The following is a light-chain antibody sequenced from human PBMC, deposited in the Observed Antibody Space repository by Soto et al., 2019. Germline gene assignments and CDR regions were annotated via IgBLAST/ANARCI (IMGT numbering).Light chain of an antibody. J-gene: IGKJ1*01. CDR2: GAS. V-gene: IGKV3-15*01. CDR3: QQYNNWPPDRT. CDR1: RSVGSN. Sequence: EIVMTQSPATLSVSPGGRAALSCRASRSVGSNLAWYQQKPGQAPRLLIYGASTRATGIPARFSGSGSGTEFTLTISSLQSEDFEIYFCQQYNNWPPDRTFGQGTKVEIK.